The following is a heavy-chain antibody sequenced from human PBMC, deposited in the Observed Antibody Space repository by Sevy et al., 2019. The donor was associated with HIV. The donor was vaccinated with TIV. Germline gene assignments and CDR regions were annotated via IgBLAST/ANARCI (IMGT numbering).Heavy chain of an antibody. V-gene: IGHV3-9*01. CDR2: ISWNSGSI. CDR3: ATAYCSGGSCYPGAEYFQH. CDR1: GFTFDDYA. Sequence: GGSLRLSCAASGFTFDDYAMHWVRQAPGKGLEWVSGISWNSGSIGYADSVKGRFTISRDKAKNSLYLQMNSLRAEDTALYYCATAYCSGGSCYPGAEYFQHWGQGTLVTVSS. J-gene: IGHJ1*01. D-gene: IGHD2-15*01.